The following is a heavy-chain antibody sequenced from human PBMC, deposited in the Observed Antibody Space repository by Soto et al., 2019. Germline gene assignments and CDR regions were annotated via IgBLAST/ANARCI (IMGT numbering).Heavy chain of an antibody. D-gene: IGHD1-26*01. CDR3: TRDQGGSYDSWFDP. Sequence: EVQVVESGGGLVQPGGSLRLSCSFTFSMYSMNWVRQAPGKGLEWVASISSGGSYIKYADSVKGRFTISRDNAENSVSLQMNSLRVDATAVYFCTRDQGGSYDSWFDPWGQGTLVTVSS. CDR1: FTFSMYS. V-gene: IGHV3-21*01. CDR2: ISSGGSYI. J-gene: IGHJ5*02.